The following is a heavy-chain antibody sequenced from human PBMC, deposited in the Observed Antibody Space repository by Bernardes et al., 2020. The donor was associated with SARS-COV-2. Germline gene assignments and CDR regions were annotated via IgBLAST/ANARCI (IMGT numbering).Heavy chain of an antibody. CDR1: GYTFTTDA. J-gene: IGHJ3*02. D-gene: IGHD3-22*01. CDR3: ARGGSYDGSGYYYPDIFDI. V-gene: IGHV1-18*01. CDR2: IRPDNGDT. Sequence: ASVKVSCKASGYTFTTDAITWVRQAPGQGLEWVGWIRPDNGDTMYAQKVQGRVTMSTDTSTSTAYMELRSLRSDDTAVYYCARGGSYDGSGYYYPDIFDIWGQGTKVTVSS.